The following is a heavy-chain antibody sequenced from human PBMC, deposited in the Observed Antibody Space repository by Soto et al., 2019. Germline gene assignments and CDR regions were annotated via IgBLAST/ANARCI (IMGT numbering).Heavy chain of an antibody. V-gene: IGHV4-59*08. CDR1: GVSISSYY. Sequence: PSETQSLTNTVSGVSISSYYWSWIRQPQGKGLGWIGYIYYSGSTNYNPSLKSRVTISVDTSKNQFSLKLSSVTAADTAVYYCARHLGYDSSGYYRNWFDPWGQGTLVTVSS. CDR3: ARHLGYDSSGYYRNWFDP. CDR2: IYYSGST. J-gene: IGHJ5*02. D-gene: IGHD3-22*01.